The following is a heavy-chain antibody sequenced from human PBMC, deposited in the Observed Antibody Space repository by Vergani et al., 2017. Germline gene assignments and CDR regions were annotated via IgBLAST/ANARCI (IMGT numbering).Heavy chain of an antibody. D-gene: IGHD2-8*01. J-gene: IGHJ4*02. CDR2: SRHDEIT. V-gene: IGHV4-34*01. Sequence: QAQLQQWGAGLLKPSETLSLTCAIYGGSFNDYWWTWIRQPPGKGLEWIGESRHDEITHYSSSLKSRVTISIDTSTHQFSLNLRSVTAADPAVYYCAREGYCTNGVCFTHSDVWGQGALVTVSS. CDR1: GGSFNDYW. CDR3: AREGYCTNGVCFTHSDV.